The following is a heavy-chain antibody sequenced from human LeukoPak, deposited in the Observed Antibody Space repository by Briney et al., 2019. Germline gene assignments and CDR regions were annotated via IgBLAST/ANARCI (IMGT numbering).Heavy chain of an antibody. J-gene: IGHJ4*02. D-gene: IGHD2-15*01. CDR1: GFTFSSYE. V-gene: IGHV3-48*03. Sequence: GGSLRLSCAASGFTFSSYEMNWVRQAPGKGLEWVSYISSSGSTIYYADSVKGRFTISRDNAKNSLCLQMNSLRAEDTAVYYCARDEVVVAATGFDYWGQGTLVTVSS. CDR2: ISSSGSTI. CDR3: ARDEVVVAATGFDY.